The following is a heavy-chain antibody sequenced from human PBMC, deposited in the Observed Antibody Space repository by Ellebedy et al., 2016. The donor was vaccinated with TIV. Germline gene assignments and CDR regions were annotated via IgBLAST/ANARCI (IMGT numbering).Heavy chain of an antibody. V-gene: IGHV5-10-1*01. CDR3: ARHELGSNAAFDY. CDR2: IDPSDPSGSYT. D-gene: IGHD7-27*01. CDR1: GYSFTLFW. J-gene: IGHJ4*02. Sequence: KVSCXGYGYSFTLFWISWVRQMPGKGLEWMGRIDPSDPSGSYTTYSPSFQGHVTISFDNSITTAYLQWSSLEASDTAMYYCARHELGSNAAFDYWGQGTQVTVSS.